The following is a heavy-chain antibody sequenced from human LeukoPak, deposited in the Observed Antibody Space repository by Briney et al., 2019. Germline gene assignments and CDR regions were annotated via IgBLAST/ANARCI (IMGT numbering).Heavy chain of an antibody. J-gene: IGHJ4*02. Sequence: GRSLRLSCAASGYTFSRYPMHWVRQAPGKGLEWVAVISYDGSNKYYTNSVKGRFTISRDNSKNTLYLQMNSLRAEDTAVYYCARDLSIAAADYYFDYWGQGTLVIVSS. V-gene: IGHV3-30-3*01. CDR2: ISYDGSNK. D-gene: IGHD6-13*01. CDR1: GYTFSRYP. CDR3: ARDLSIAAADYYFDY.